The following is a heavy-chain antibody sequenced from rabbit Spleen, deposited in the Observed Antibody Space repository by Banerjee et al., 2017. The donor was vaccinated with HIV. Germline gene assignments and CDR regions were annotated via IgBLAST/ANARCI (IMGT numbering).Heavy chain of an antibody. D-gene: IGHD1-1*01. CDR2: IYSGSSGST. J-gene: IGHJ4*01. CDR3: ARTSVVVSYFNL. Sequence: QEQLEESGGDLVQPGGSLKLSCTASGLDFSSYYWICWVRQAPGKGLELIACIYSGSSGSTYYASWVNGRFTISKTSSTTVTLQMTSLTAADTATYFCARTSVVVSYFNLWGPGTLVTVS. V-gene: IGHV1S45*01. CDR1: GLDFSSYYW.